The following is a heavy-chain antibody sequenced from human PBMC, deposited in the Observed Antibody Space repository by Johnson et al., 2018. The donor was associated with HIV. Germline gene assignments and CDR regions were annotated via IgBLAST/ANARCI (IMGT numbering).Heavy chain of an antibody. CDR3: AKDLGGSKTDEWGTDYYEFWNSYPVQDPRVVVGAFDI. D-gene: IGHD3-3*01. J-gene: IGHJ3*02. CDR2: ISYDGSNK. Sequence: QVQLVESGGGVVQPGRSLRLSCAASGFTFSSYAMHWVRQAPGKGLEWVAVISYDGSNKYYADSVKGRFTISRDNSKNTLYLQMNSLTSEDTAVYYCAKDLGGSKTDEWGTDYYEFWNSYPVQDPRVVVGAFDIWG. V-gene: IGHV3-30*04. CDR1: GFTFSSYA.